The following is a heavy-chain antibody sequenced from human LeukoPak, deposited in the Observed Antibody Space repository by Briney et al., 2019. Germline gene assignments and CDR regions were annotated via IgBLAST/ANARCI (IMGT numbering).Heavy chain of an antibody. CDR2: INPSGGST. D-gene: IGHD2-2*01. CDR3: ARETIVVVPAAHRSPYGMDV. J-gene: IGHJ6*02. V-gene: IGHV1-46*01. Sequence: ASVKVSCKASGYTFTSYYMHWVRQAPGQGLEWMGIINPSGGSTSYAQKFQGRVTMTRDTSTSTVYMELSSLRSEDTAVYYCARETIVVVPAAHRSPYGMDVCGQGTTVTVSS. CDR1: GYTFTSYY.